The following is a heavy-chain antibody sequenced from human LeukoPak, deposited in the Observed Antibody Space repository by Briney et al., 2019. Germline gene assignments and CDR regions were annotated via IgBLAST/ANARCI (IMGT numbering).Heavy chain of an antibody. V-gene: IGHV1-18*01. CDR3: AREAAAGPDDY. J-gene: IGHJ4*02. Sequence: ASVKVSCKGSGYTFTSYGISWGRQAPGQGLEWMGWISAYNGNTNYAQKLQGRVTMTTDTSTSTAYMELRSLRSDDTAVYYCAREAAAGPDDYWGQGTLVTVSS. CDR1: GYTFTSYG. CDR2: ISAYNGNT. D-gene: IGHD6-13*01.